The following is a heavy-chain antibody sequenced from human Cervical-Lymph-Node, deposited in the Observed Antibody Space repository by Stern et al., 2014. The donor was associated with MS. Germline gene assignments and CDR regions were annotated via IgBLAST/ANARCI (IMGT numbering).Heavy chain of an antibody. CDR2: VSSEGNNK. D-gene: IGHD3-16*01. CDR1: GFNFSHYA. CDR3: ATQIWFDY. V-gene: IGHV3-30-3*01. J-gene: IGHJ4*02. Sequence: VQLVESGGGVVQPGRSLRLSCAVSGFNFSHYAMHWVRQAPGKGLEWVAAVSSEGNNKYRADSVKGRFTISRDNSKNTVYLQMNSLRDGDTAVYYCATQIWFDYWGQGTLVTVSS.